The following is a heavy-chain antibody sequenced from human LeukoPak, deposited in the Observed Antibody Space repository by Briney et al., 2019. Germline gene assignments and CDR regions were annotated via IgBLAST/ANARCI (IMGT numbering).Heavy chain of an antibody. CDR3: ARVMAVAGTVFDY. V-gene: IGHV1-2*06. Sequence: ASVKVSCKASGYTFTGYYMHWVRQAPGQGLEWMGRINPNSGGTNYAQKFQGRVTMTRDTSISTAYMELSRLRSDDTAVYYCARVMAVAGTVFDYWGQGTLVTVSS. CDR1: GYTFTGYY. J-gene: IGHJ4*02. CDR2: INPNSGGT. D-gene: IGHD6-19*01.